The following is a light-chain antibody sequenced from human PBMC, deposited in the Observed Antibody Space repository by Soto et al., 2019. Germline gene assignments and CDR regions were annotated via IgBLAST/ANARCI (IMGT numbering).Light chain of an antibody. Sequence: QSVLTQSPSASASLGASVKFTCTLSSGHSTNAVAWHQQRPEKGPRYLMKVNSDGSHKKGDGIPDRFSGSSSGAERYLTISSLQSEDEADYYCQTWGWGSVVFGGGTTVTVL. CDR1: SGHSTNA. J-gene: IGLJ3*02. V-gene: IGLV4-69*01. CDR2: VNSDGSH. CDR3: QTWGWGSVV.